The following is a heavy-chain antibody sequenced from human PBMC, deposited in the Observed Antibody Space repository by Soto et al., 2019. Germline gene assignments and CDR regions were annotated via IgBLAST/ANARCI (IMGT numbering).Heavy chain of an antibody. CDR2: ISGYNGNT. D-gene: IGHD3-22*01. CDR1: GYTFTNYG. V-gene: IGHV1-18*04. J-gene: IGHJ6*02. CDR3: ARDREYYYDSSGNYYYHYGMDV. Sequence: QVQLVESGAEVKKPGASVKVSCKASGYTFTNYGISWVRQAPGQGLEWMGGISGYNGNTKYAQKFQGRVTMTTDTPTTTAYMDLRSLRSDDTAVYYCARDREYYYDSSGNYYYHYGMDVWGQGTTVTVS.